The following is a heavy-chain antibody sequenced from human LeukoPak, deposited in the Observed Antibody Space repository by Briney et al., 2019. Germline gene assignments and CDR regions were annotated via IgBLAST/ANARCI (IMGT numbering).Heavy chain of an antibody. J-gene: IGHJ5*02. CDR2: AADSGST. Sequence: PSETLSLTCTVSGDSMSDYFWTWIRQPPGKGLEWIGYAADSGSTNYNPSLKSRVTISVDTSKNQFSLKLSSVTAADTAVYYCARGYYGGYYNWFDPWGQGTLVTVSS. CDR3: ARGYYGGYYNWFDP. CDR1: GDSMSDYF. V-gene: IGHV4-59*01. D-gene: IGHD3-3*01.